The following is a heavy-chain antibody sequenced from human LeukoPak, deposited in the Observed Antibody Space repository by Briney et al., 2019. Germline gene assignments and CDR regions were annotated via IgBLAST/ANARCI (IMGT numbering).Heavy chain of an antibody. CDR3: ARDGCSSTSCQYYYYYYYMDV. CDR1: GFTFSSYA. D-gene: IGHD2-2*01. J-gene: IGHJ6*03. CDR2: ISYDGSNK. V-gene: IGHV3-30*04. Sequence: GGSLRLSCAASGFTFSSYAMSWVRQAPGKGLEWVAVISYDGSNKYYADSVKGRFTISRDNSKNTLYLQMNSLRAEDTAVYYCARDGCSSTSCQYYYYYYYMDVWGKGTTVTVSS.